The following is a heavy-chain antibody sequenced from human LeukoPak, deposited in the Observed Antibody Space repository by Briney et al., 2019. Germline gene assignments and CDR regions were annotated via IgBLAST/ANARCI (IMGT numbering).Heavy chain of an antibody. D-gene: IGHD6-6*01. V-gene: IGHV3-30*02. J-gene: IGHJ4*02. CDR1: GFTFSSYG. CDR3: AKEGGYSSSWNYFDY. Sequence: GGSLRLSCAASGFTFSSYGMHWVRQAPGKGLEWVAFIRYDGSNKYYADSVKGRFTISRDNAKNSLYLQMNSLRAEDMALYYCAKEGGYSSSWNYFDYWGQGTLVTVSS. CDR2: IRYDGSNK.